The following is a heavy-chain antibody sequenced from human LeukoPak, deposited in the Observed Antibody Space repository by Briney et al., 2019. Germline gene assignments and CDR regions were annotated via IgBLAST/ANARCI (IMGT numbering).Heavy chain of an antibody. CDR2: ISGSDGST. CDR1: GFTFSSYA. V-gene: IGHV3-23*01. Sequence: GGSLRLSCAASGFTFSSYAMNWVRQAPGKGLEWVSAISGSDGSTYYADSVKGRFTISRDNSKNTLYLQMNSLRAEDTAVYYCAKDPSSSTKVRSADYWGQGTLVTVSS. CDR3: AKDPSSSTKVRSADY. D-gene: IGHD6-13*01. J-gene: IGHJ4*02.